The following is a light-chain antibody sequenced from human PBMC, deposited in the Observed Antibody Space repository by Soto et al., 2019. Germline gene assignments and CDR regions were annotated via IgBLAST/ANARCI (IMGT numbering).Light chain of an antibody. V-gene: IGLV1-40*01. Sequence: QSVLTQPPSVSGAPGQRVTISCTGSSSNIGAGYDVHWYQQLPGTAPKVLIYGNSNRPSGVPERFSGSKSGTSASLAITGLQAEDEADYYCQSYDGSLSYGFATGTKLTVL. CDR3: QSYDGSLSYG. J-gene: IGLJ1*01. CDR2: GNS. CDR1: SSNIGAGYD.